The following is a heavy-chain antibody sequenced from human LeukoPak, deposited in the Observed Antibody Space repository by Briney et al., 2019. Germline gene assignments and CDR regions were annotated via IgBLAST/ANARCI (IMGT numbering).Heavy chain of an antibody. V-gene: IGHV4-59*01. CDR2: IYYSGST. Sequence: PSETLSLTCAVYGGSFSGYYWSWIRQPPGKGLEWIGYIYYSGSTNYNPSLKSRVTISVDTSKNQFSLKLSSVTAADTAVYYCARGDSLRLGELSLHIGYWGQGTLVTVSS. D-gene: IGHD3-16*02. CDR1: GGSFSGYY. J-gene: IGHJ4*02. CDR3: ARGDSLRLGELSLHIGY.